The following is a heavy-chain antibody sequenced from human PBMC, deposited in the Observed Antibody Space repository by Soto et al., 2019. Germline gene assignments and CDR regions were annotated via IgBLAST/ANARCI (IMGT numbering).Heavy chain of an antibody. D-gene: IGHD4-4*01. Sequence: QVQLQESGPGLVKPSQTLSLTCTVSGGSISSGGYYWSWIRQPPGKGLEWIGYIYYSGSTYYNPSLKSRVTISVDTSKNQFSLKLSSVTAADTAVYYCARDTTVNSYYYYGMDVWGQGTTVTVSS. CDR1: GGSISSGGYY. CDR2: IYYSGST. J-gene: IGHJ6*02. V-gene: IGHV4-31*03. CDR3: ARDTTVNSYYYYGMDV.